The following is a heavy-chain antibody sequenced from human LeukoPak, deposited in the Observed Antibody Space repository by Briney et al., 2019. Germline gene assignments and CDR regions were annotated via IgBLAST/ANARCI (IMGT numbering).Heavy chain of an antibody. D-gene: IGHD3-9*01. Sequence: GRSLRLSCAASGFTFDDYAMHWVRQAPGKGLEWVSGISWNSGSIGYADSVKGRFSISRDNAKTSLYLQMKSLRAEDTAVYYCARGALWLSLSPYFDYWGQGILVTVSS. V-gene: IGHV3-9*01. CDR1: GFTFDDYA. J-gene: IGHJ4*02. CDR2: ISWNSGSI. CDR3: ARGALWLSLSPYFDY.